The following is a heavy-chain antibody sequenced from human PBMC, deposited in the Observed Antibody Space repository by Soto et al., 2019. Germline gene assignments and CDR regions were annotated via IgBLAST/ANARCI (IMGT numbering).Heavy chain of an antibody. J-gene: IGHJ4*02. Sequence: GGSLRLSCAASGFTFSSYAMSWVRQAPGKGLEWVSAISGSGGSTYYADSVKGRFTISRDNSKNTLYLQMNSLRAEDTAVYYCAKDQYTMVRDTRDKGQIDYWGQGTLVTVAS. CDR2: ISGSGGST. D-gene: IGHD3-10*01. V-gene: IGHV3-23*01. CDR1: GFTFSSYA. CDR3: AKDQYTMVRDTRDKGQIDY.